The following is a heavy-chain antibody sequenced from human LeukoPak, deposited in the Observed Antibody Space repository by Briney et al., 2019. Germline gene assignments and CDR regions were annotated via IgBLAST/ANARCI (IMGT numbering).Heavy chain of an antibody. J-gene: IGHJ4*02. D-gene: IGHD3-9*01. CDR1: GYTFTSYG. CDR3: ARVPPLVLRYFDWLSYFDY. Sequence: ASVKVSCKASGYTFTSYGISWVRQAPGQGLEWMGWISAYNGNTNYAQKLQGRVTMTTDTSTSTAYMVLRSLRSDDTAVYYCARVPPLVLRYFDWLSYFDYWGQGTLVTVSS. CDR2: ISAYNGNT. V-gene: IGHV1-18*04.